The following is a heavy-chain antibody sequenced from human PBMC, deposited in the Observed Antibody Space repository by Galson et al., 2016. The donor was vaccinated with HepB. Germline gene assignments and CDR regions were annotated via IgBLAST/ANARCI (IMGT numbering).Heavy chain of an antibody. V-gene: IGHV3-33*01. CDR1: GFTFSTYG. CDR3: ARDGGVAGFFALDY. Sequence: SLRLSCAASGFTFSTYGMHWVRQAPGQGLEWVALTWFDGSNSYYADSVKGRVTISSDNARNTLYLQMNSLRAEDTAVYYCARDGGVAGFFALDYWGQGTLVTVSS. J-gene: IGHJ4*02. D-gene: IGHD6-19*01. CDR2: TWFDGSNS.